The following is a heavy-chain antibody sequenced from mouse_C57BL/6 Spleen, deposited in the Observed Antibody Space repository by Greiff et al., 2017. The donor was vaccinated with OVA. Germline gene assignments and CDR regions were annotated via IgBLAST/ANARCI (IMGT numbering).Heavy chain of an antibody. Sequence: EVQLVESGGGLVQPGGSLKLSCAASGFTFSDYGMAWVRQAPRKGPEWVAFISNLAYSIYYADTVTGRFTISRENAKNPLYLEMSSLRSEDTAMYYCARGGYYGSGAMDYWGQGTSVTVSS. CDR1: GFTFSDYG. CDR3: ARGGYYGSGAMDY. D-gene: IGHD1-1*01. CDR2: ISNLAYSI. J-gene: IGHJ4*01. V-gene: IGHV5-15*01.